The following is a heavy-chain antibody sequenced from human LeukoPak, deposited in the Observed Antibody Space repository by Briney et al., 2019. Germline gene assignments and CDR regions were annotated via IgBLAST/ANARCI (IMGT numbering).Heavy chain of an antibody. D-gene: IGHD5-12*01. CDR2: INPNTGGT. Sequence: GASVKVSCKASGYTFTGHYINWVRQDPGQGFEWMGWINPNTGGTDYAQKFQDRIAISTYTSISTAYMELTRLRSDDTALYYCARDLATIDGIAWYYFENWGQGALVTVS. J-gene: IGHJ4*02. V-gene: IGHV1-2*02. CDR1: GYTFTGHY. CDR3: ARDLATIDGIAWYYFEN.